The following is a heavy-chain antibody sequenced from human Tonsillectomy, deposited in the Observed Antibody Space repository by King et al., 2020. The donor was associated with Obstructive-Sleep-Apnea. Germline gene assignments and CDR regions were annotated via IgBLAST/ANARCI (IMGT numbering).Heavy chain of an antibody. CDR1: GFTFTGSA. V-gene: IGHV3-73*01. CDR2: IRSKANHYAT. CDR3: TRRRGDSSGSHFDY. J-gene: IGHJ4*02. Sequence: VQLVESGGGLVQPGGSLKLSCSASGFTFTGSAIPWVGPASGKGLEWVVRIRSKANHYATAYAASVKCRCTISRDESTNTAYLQMNSLKTEDTAVYYCTRRRGDSSGSHFDYWGQGTLVTVSS. D-gene: IGHD3-22*01.